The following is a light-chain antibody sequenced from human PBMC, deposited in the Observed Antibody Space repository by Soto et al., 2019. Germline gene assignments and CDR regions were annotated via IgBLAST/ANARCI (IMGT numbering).Light chain of an antibody. V-gene: IGKV1-9*01. J-gene: IGKJ2*01. CDR1: QGVSSH. CDR3: QQLIGYPYT. CDR2: AAS. Sequence: IQLTQSPSSLSASVGDRVTITCRASQGVSSHLAWYQQKPGTAPKLLIYAASTLQSGVPSRFSGSGSGTEFTLTISSLQPEDFATYHCQQLIGYPYTFGQGTKLPIK.